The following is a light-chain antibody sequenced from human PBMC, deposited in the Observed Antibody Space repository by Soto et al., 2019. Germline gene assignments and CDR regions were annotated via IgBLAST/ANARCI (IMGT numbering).Light chain of an antibody. V-gene: IGLV1-51*01. CDR1: SSNIGNNY. Sequence: QSVLTQPPSVSAAPGQKVTISCSGSSSNIGNNYVSWYQQLPGTAPKLLIYDNNKRPSGIPDRFSGSKSGTSATLGITGLQTGDEADYYCGTWDSSRGVVFGGGTKSPS. J-gene: IGLJ2*01. CDR3: GTWDSSRGVV. CDR2: DNN.